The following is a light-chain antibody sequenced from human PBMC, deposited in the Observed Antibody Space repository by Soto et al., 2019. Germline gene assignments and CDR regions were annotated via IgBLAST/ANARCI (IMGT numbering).Light chain of an antibody. J-gene: IGKJ5*01. Sequence: EIVMTQSPDTLSMSPGERATLSCRASQSVSSNLAWYQQKPGQAPRLLIYDTSTRATGIAARFSGSGSGREFTLTISSLPSEDFAGYYCQQYNNWPPITFGQGTRLEIK. CDR3: QQYNNWPPIT. V-gene: IGKV3-15*01. CDR1: QSVSSN. CDR2: DTS.